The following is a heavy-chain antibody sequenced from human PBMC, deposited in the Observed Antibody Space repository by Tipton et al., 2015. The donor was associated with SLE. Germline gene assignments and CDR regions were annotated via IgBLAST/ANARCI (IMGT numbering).Heavy chain of an antibody. CDR1: GGSISSSSYY. J-gene: IGHJ4*02. V-gene: IGHV4-39*07. D-gene: IGHD6-6*01. CDR2: IYYSGST. CDR3: ARIQKLTPIAAQVDY. Sequence: TLSLTCTVSGGSISSSSYYWGWIRQPPGKGLEWIWSIYYSGSTYYNPTLKSRVTISVDTSKNQFSLKLSSVTAADTAVYYCARIQKLTPIAAQVDYWGQGTLVTVSS.